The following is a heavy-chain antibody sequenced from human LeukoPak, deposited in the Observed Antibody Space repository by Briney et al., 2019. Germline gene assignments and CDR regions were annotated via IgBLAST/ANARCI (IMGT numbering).Heavy chain of an antibody. CDR2: IYYSGST. J-gene: IGHJ6*03. Sequence: PSETLSLTCTVSGVSIRGYYWNWVRQPPGKGLEWIAYIYYSGSTNCNPSLKSRVTISLDTSKNQFSLKLSSVTAADTAVYYCAVGATHYYMDVWGKGTTVTVSS. CDR1: GVSIRGYY. CDR3: AVGATHYYMDV. V-gene: IGHV4-59*08. D-gene: IGHD3-16*01.